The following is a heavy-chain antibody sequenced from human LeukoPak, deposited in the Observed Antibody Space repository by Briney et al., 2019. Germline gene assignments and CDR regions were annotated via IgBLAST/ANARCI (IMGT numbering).Heavy chain of an antibody. D-gene: IGHD4-17*01. CDR2: ISYDGSNK. V-gene: IGHV3-30*18. J-gene: IGHJ4*02. CDR3: AKDLGATVTIALIDY. CDR1: GFTFSSYG. Sequence: GGSLRLSCAASGFTFSSYGMHWVRQAPGKGLEWVAVISYDGSNKYYADSVKGRFTISRDNFKNTLYLQMNSLRAEDTAVYYCAKDLGATVTIALIDYWGQGTLVTVSS.